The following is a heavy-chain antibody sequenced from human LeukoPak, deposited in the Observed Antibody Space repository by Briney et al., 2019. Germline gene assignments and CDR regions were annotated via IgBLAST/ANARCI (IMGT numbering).Heavy chain of an antibody. Sequence: PGGSLRLSCAASGFTFSSYWMHWVRQAPGKGLVWVSRINSDGSSTSYADSVKGRFTISRDNSKNTLYLQMNSLRAEDTAVYYCARDRNRYSGYADYWGQGTLVTVSS. CDR1: GFTFSSYW. D-gene: IGHD5-12*01. V-gene: IGHV3-74*01. J-gene: IGHJ4*02. CDR3: ARDRNRYSGYADY. CDR2: INSDGSST.